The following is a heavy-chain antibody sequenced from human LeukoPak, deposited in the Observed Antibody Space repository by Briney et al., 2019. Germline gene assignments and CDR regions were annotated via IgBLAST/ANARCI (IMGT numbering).Heavy chain of an antibody. Sequence: PGRSLRLSCAASGFTFDDYAMHWVRQAPGKGLEWVSGISWNSGSIGYADSVKGRFTISRDNAKNSLYLQMNSLRAEDMALYYCAKDSNSLPGYSSGWFDCWGQGTLVTVSS. D-gene: IGHD6-19*01. CDR3: AKDSNSLPGYSSGWFDC. J-gene: IGHJ4*02. CDR1: GFTFDDYA. CDR2: ISWNSGSI. V-gene: IGHV3-9*03.